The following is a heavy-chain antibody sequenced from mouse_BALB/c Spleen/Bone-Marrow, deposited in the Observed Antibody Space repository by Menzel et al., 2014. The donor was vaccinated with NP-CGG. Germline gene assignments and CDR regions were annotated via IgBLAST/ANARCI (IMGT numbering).Heavy chain of an antibody. D-gene: IGHD1-1*01. CDR1: GFNIKDTY. CDR3: ASYYYGHYFDY. Sequence: DVKLQESGAELVKPGASVKLSCTASGFNIKDTYMHWVKQRPEQGLEWIGRIDPANGNTKYDPKFQGKATITADTSSNTAYLQLSSLTSEDTAVYYCASYYYGHYFDYWGQGTTLTVSS. J-gene: IGHJ2*01. CDR2: IDPANGNT. V-gene: IGHV14-3*02.